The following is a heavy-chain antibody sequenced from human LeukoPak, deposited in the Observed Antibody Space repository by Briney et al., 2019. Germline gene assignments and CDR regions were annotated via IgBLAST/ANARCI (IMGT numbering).Heavy chain of an antibody. V-gene: IGHV4-39*01. CDR1: GVSINSNSHH. CDR2: IYYSGTT. D-gene: IGHD3-9*01. Sequence: PSETLSLTCSVSGVSINSNSHHWDWIRQAPVKGLEWIGNIYYSGTTSYNPSLKSRVTISVDTSKNQFALRLSPVTAADTAVYYCARRGDILTDYAFDYWGQGTVVTVSS. CDR3: ARRGDILTDYAFDY. J-gene: IGHJ4*02.